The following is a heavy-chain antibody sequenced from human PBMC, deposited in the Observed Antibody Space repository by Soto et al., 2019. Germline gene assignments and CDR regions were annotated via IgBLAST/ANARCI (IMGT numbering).Heavy chain of an antibody. CDR3: ATQTVDTAMVTYYFDY. J-gene: IGHJ4*02. D-gene: IGHD5-18*01. Sequence: QVQLVESGGGVVQPGRSLRLSCAASGFTFSSYGMHWVRQAPGKGLEWVAVIWYDGSNKYYADSVKGRFTISRDNSKNTLYLQMNSLRAEDTAVYYCATQTVDTAMVTYYFDYWGQRTLVTVSS. V-gene: IGHV3-33*01. CDR1: GFTFSSYG. CDR2: IWYDGSNK.